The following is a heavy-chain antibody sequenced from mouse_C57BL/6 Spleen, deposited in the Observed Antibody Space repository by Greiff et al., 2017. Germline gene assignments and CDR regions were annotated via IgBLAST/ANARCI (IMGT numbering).Heavy chain of an antibody. J-gene: IGHJ3*01. Sequence: QVQLQQSGPELVKPGASVKISCKASGYAFSSSWMNWVKQRPGKGLEWIGRIYPGDGDTNYNGKFKGKATLTADKSSSTAYMQLSSLTSEDSAVYFCARGDGSGYEAYWGQGTLVTVSA. D-gene: IGHD3-2*02. CDR2: IYPGDGDT. V-gene: IGHV1-82*01. CDR1: GYAFSSSW. CDR3: ARGDGSGYEAY.